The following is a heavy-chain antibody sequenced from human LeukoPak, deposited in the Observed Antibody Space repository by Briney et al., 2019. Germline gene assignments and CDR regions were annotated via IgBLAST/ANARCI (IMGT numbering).Heavy chain of an antibody. CDR1: GFTFSSYS. CDR3: ARDTDLSGWWVY. D-gene: IGHD6-19*01. Sequence: GGSLRLSCAASGFTFSSYSMNWVRQAPGKGLEWVSSISSSSTFIYYADSVKGRFTISRDNAKNSLYLQMNSLRAEDTAVYYCARDTDLSGWWVYWGQGTLVTVSS. CDR2: ISSSSTFI. J-gene: IGHJ4*02. V-gene: IGHV3-21*01.